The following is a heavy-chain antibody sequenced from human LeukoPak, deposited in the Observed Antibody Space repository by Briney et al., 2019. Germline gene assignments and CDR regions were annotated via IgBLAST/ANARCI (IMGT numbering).Heavy chain of an antibody. CDR2: IGSSGGDT. CDR1: GFTFSSYA. Sequence: PGGSLRLSCTPSGFTFSSYAMSWVRLAPGKGLEWVSAIGSSGGDTYYADSVKGRFTISRDNSKNTLYLQMNSLRAEDTAVYYCAKMRSGISYFDYWGQGTLVTVSS. D-gene: IGHD3-10*01. V-gene: IGHV3-23*01. CDR3: AKMRSGISYFDY. J-gene: IGHJ4*02.